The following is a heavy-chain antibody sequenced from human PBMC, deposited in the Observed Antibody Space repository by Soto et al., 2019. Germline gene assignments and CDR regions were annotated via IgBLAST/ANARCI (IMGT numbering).Heavy chain of an antibody. Sequence: QVQLQESGPGLVKPSETLSLTCTVSGGSISSYYWSWIRRPPGKGLEWIGYIYYSGSTNYNPALKSRVTISVDTSKNQFSLKLSSVTAADTAVYYCAIAYSHSSWYVDYWGQGTLVTVSS. CDR2: IYYSGST. D-gene: IGHD6-13*01. J-gene: IGHJ4*02. CDR1: GGSISSYY. V-gene: IGHV4-59*01. CDR3: AIAYSHSSWYVDY.